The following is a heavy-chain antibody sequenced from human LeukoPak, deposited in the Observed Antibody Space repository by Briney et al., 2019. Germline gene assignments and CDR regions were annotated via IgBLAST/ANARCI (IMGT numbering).Heavy chain of an antibody. CDR1: GFTFSSYW. V-gene: IGHV3-7*01. CDR2: IKQDGSEK. CDR3: ARDGKNYVFWGGAYYYYYYMDV. D-gene: IGHD3-3*01. J-gene: IGHJ6*03. Sequence: PGGSLSLSCAASGFTFSSYWMSWVRQAPGKGLEWVANIKQDGSEKYYVDSVKGRFTISRDNAKNSLYLQMNSLRAEDTAVYYCARDGKNYVFWGGAYYYYYYMDVWGKGPRVTVP.